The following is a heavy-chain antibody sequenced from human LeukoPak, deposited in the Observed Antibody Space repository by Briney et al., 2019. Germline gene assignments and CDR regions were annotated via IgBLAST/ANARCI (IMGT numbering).Heavy chain of an antibody. V-gene: IGHV5-51*01. CDR1: GYSFTSYW. CDR3: ARTDYYGSGTYAFDI. J-gene: IGHJ3*02. CDR2: IYPGDSDT. Sequence: GESLKISCKGSGYSFTSYWIGWVRQMPGKGLEWVGIIYPGDSDTRYSPSFQGQVTISADKSISTAYLQWSSLKASDTAMYYCARTDYYGSGTYAFDIWGQGTMVTVSS. D-gene: IGHD3-10*01.